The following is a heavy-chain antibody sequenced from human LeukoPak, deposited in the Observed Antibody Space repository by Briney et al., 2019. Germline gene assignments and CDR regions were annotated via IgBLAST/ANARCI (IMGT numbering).Heavy chain of an antibody. CDR3: ARVSVLVGATTPLDAFDI. V-gene: IGHV4-59*01. CDR2: IYYSGST. Sequence: SETLSLTCTVSGGSISSYYWSWIRQPPGKGLEWIGYIYYSGSTNYNPSLKSRVTISVDTSKNQFSLKLSSVTAADTAVYYCARVSVLVGATTPLDAFDIWGQGTTVTVSS. D-gene: IGHD1-26*01. J-gene: IGHJ3*02. CDR1: GGSISSYY.